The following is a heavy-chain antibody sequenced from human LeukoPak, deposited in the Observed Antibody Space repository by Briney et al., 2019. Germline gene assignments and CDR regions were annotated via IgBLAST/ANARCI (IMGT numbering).Heavy chain of an antibody. D-gene: IGHD3-22*01. CDR2: IYYIGNT. J-gene: IGHJ3*02. Sequence: SETLSLTCTVSGGSISSYYWSWIRQPPGKGPEWIGFIYYIGNTNYNPSLKSRVTISVDTSKNQFSLKLTSVTAADTAVYYCAREADSPKGFHAVDIWGQGTMVSVSS. V-gene: IGHV4-59*01. CDR3: AREADSPKGFHAVDI. CDR1: GGSISSYY.